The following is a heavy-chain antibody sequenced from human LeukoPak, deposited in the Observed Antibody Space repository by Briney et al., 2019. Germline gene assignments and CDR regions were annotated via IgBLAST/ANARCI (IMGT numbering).Heavy chain of an antibody. D-gene: IGHD2-2*01. CDR3: ARGVCSSTSCYLDY. Sequence: PSETLSLTCTFSGGSLSSSSYYWGWVRQPPGKGLEWIGSIYYSGSTYYKPPLKRRVTISVDTSKNQFSLKLSSVTAADTAVYYCARGVCSSTSCYLDYWGQGTRVTVSS. CDR2: IYYSGST. J-gene: IGHJ4*02. CDR1: GGSLSSSSYY. V-gene: IGHV4-39*01.